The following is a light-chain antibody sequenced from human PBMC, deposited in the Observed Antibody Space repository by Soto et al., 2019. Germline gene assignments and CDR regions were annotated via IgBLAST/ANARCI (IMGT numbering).Light chain of an antibody. CDR1: QSVSSSY. Sequence: EIVLTQSPGTLSLSPGERATLSCRASQSVSSSYLAWYQQKPGQAPRLLIYGASSRVTGIPDRFSGSGSGTDFTLTISRLEPEDFAVYYCQQYGSSHKTFGQGTKVEIK. J-gene: IGKJ1*01. CDR3: QQYGSSHKT. CDR2: GAS. V-gene: IGKV3-20*01.